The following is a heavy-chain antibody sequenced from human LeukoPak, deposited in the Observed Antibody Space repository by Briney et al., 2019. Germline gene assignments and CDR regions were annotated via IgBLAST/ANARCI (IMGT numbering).Heavy chain of an antibody. Sequence: GGSLRLSCAASGFTFSSHAMHWVRQAPGKGLEWVAVLSYDGSKKYYADSVKGRFTISRDNSKNTLYLQMNSLRAEDTAVYYCARDLRGSDAYYFDYWGQGTLVTVSS. J-gene: IGHJ4*02. CDR3: ARDLRGSDAYYFDY. D-gene: IGHD3-10*01. V-gene: IGHV3-30-3*01. CDR2: LSYDGSKK. CDR1: GFTFSSHA.